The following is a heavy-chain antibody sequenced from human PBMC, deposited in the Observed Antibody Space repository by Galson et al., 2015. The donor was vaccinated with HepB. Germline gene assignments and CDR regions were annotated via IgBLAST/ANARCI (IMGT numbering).Heavy chain of an antibody. J-gene: IGHJ4*02. D-gene: IGHD3-22*01. CDR1: GYSFTSST. CDR2: INTNTGNP. V-gene: IGHV7-4-1*02. Sequence: SVKVSCKASGYSFTSSTMNWVRQAPGQGLEWIGWINTNTGNPTYAQGFTGRFVFSLDTSVSTAYLQITSLHTEDTAVYYCARDYYDRRSDYWGQGTLVTVSS. CDR3: ARDYYDRRSDY.